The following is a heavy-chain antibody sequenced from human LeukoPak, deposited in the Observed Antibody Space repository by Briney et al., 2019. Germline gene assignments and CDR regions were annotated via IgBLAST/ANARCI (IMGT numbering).Heavy chain of an antibody. CDR3: ARDLRGIAVPGTYFDL. CDR2: ISHSGNT. J-gene: IGHJ2*01. CDR1: GGPFSAYY. V-gene: IGHV4-34*01. D-gene: IGHD6-19*01. Sequence: PSETLSLTCVVYGGPFSAYYWNWIRQPPGKGLEWIGEISHSGNTNYNPSLKSRVTISVDSSKNQFSLKLSSVTAADTAVYYCARDLRGIAVPGTYFDLWGRGTLVTVSS.